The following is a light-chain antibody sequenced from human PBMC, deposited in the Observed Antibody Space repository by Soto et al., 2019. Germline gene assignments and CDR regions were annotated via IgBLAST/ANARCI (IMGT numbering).Light chain of an antibody. V-gene: IGLV2-14*01. CDR1: SSDVGTYNY. Sequence: QSALTQPASVSGSPGQSITISCTGTSSDVGTYNYVSWYQQHPGKAPKLMIYEVSNRPSGVSNRFSGSKSGNTASLTISGLQTEDEADYYCSSYTSSSFVVFGAGTKVTVL. J-gene: IGLJ2*01. CDR3: SSYTSSSFVV. CDR2: EVS.